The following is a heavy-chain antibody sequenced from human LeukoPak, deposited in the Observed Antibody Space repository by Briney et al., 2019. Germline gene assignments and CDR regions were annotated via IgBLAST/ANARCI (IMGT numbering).Heavy chain of an antibody. CDR3: FKQKTAYEILTGPYYMDV. Sequence: SATLSLTYTVSGGSINSSSDYWGWIRQPPGKGLERIGRIYYSGSTYYNPSLKSRGTISVDTSKNQFSLKLSSVTAADTAVFFFFKQKTAYEILTGPYYMDVWGKGTTVTISS. CDR1: GGSINSSSDY. V-gene: IGHV4-39*01. CDR2: IYYSGST. D-gene: IGHD3-9*01. J-gene: IGHJ6*03.